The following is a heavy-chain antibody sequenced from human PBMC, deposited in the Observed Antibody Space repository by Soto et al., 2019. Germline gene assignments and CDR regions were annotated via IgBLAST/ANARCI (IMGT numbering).Heavy chain of an antibody. J-gene: IGHJ6*02. Sequence: SETLSLTCAVYGGSFSGYYWSWIRQPPGKGLEWIGEINHSGSTNYNPSLKSRVTISVDTSKNQFSLKLSSVTAADTAVYYCARGGWRGYCSSTSCYHQQPYYGMDVWGQGTTVTVSS. CDR2: INHSGST. CDR1: GGSFSGYY. V-gene: IGHV4-34*01. CDR3: ARGGWRGYCSSTSCYHQQPYYGMDV. D-gene: IGHD2-2*01.